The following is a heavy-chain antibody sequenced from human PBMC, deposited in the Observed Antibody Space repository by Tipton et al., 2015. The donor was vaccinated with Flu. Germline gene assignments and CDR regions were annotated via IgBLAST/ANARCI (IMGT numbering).Heavy chain of an antibody. J-gene: IGHJ4*01. CDR2: IYYSGST. Sequence: LRLSCTVSGGSISSSNYYWGWIRQPPGKGLEWIGSIYYSGSTYYNPSLKSRVTISADTSKKQFSLKLTSVTAADTAVYYCASKVANWGVWEPLDYWGHGTLVTVSS. CDR1: GGSISSSNYY. D-gene: IGHD7-27*01. V-gene: IGHV4-39*07. CDR3: ASKVANWGVWEPLDY.